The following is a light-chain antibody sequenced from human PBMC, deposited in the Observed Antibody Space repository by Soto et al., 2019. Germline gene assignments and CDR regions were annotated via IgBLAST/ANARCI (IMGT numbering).Light chain of an antibody. Sequence: SALTQPASVSASPGQSITISCTGTSSDVVGYNYVSWYQQHPGKAPKLMIYDVSNRPSGVSDRFSGSKSGNTASLTISGLQAEDEADYYCNSYTSSSTHVFGTGTKLTVL. CDR3: NSYTSSSTHV. CDR1: SSDVVGYNY. CDR2: DVS. J-gene: IGLJ1*01. V-gene: IGLV2-14*01.